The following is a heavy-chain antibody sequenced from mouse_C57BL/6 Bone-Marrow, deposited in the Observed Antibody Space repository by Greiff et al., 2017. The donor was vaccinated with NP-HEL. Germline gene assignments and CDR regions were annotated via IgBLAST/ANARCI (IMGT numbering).Heavy chain of an antibody. D-gene: IGHD2-12*01. V-gene: IGHV5-4*01. J-gene: IGHJ4*01. CDR2: ISDGGSYT. CDR1: GFTFSSYA. CDR3: ARDRYYCAMDY. Sequence: DVMLVESGGGLVKPGGSLKLSCAASGFTFSSYAMSWVRQTPEKRLEWVATISDGGSYTYYPDNVKGRFTISRDNAKNNLYLQMSHLKSEDTAMYYCARDRYYCAMDYWGQGTSVTVSS.